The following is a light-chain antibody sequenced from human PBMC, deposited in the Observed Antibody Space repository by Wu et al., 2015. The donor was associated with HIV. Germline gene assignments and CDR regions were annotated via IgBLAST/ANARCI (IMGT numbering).Light chain of an antibody. CDR2: AAS. CDR3: QQSHSLPLS. V-gene: IGKV1-12*01. Sequence: QVNQSPSFVSADVGGRVTITCRATQDISTWLAWYEMKPGKAPRLLISAASTLHTGVPSRFRGSRSGTEFTLTINNLQPEDIGTYFCQQSHSLPLSFGGGTKV. J-gene: IGKJ4*01. CDR1: QDISTW.